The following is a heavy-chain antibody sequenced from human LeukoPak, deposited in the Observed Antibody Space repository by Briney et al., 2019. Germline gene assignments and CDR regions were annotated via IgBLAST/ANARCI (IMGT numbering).Heavy chain of an antibody. CDR1: GGSFSGYY. D-gene: IGHD2-15*01. V-gene: IGHV4-34*01. Sequence: KASETLSLTCAVYGGSFSGYYWSWIRQPPGKGLEWIGEINHSGSTNYNPSLKSRVTISVDTSKNQFSLKLSSVTAADTAVYYCARAGYCSGGSCYPYYYYYYMDVWGKGTTVTVSS. CDR2: INHSGST. J-gene: IGHJ6*03. CDR3: ARAGYCSGGSCYPYYYYYYMDV.